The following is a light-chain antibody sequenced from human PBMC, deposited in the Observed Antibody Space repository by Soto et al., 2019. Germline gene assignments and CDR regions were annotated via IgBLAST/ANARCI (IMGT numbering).Light chain of an antibody. CDR2: DDN. Sequence: QSVLTQAASVSAAPGQKFTISCSATSSNIGGNSVSWYQQLPGTAPKLLIYDDNKRRSGIPDRFSGSKSGTSATLGITGFQTGDEADYYCGSWDSSMSAYVFGTGTKVTVL. CDR3: GSWDSSMSAYV. J-gene: IGLJ1*01. V-gene: IGLV1-51*01. CDR1: SSNIGGNS.